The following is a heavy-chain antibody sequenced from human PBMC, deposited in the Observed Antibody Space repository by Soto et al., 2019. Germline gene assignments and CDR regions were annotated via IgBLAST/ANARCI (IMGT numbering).Heavy chain of an antibody. D-gene: IGHD2-2*01. CDR2: IYHSGST. CDR3: ARDSGEEADIVVVPAAKGGMDV. V-gene: IGHV4-4*02. Sequence: SETLSLTCAVSGGSISSSNWWSWVRQPPGKGLEWIGEIYHSGSTNYNPSLKSRVTISVDKSKNQFSLKLSSVTAADTAVYYCARDSGEEADIVVVPAAKGGMDVWGQGTTVTV. CDR1: GGSISSSNW. J-gene: IGHJ6*02.